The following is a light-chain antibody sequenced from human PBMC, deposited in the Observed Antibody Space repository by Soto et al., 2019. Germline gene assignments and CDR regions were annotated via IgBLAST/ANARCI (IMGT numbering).Light chain of an antibody. CDR1: SGYVSSSYY. CDR3: ALSMGGGIWV. Sequence: QTVVTQEPSFSVSPGGTVTLTCGLTSGYVSSSYYPSWSQQTPGQAPRSIIYTTSTRSSGVPDRFSGSILGNKAALIIAGAQADDEAYYYCALSMGGGIWVFGGGTKLTVL. J-gene: IGLJ3*02. CDR2: TTS. V-gene: IGLV8-61*01.